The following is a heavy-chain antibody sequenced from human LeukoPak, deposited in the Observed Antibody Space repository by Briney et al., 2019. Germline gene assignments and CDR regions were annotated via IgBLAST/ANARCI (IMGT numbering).Heavy chain of an antibody. CDR3: ARADYDSSGYPRPYFDY. CDR2: INPNSGGT. V-gene: IGHV1-2*06. Sequence: ASVKVSCKASGYTFTGYYMHWVRQAPGQGLEWMGRINPNSGGTNYAQKFQGRVTMTRDTSINTAYMELSGLRSDDTAVYYCARADYDSSGYPRPYFDYWGQGTLVTVSS. J-gene: IGHJ4*02. CDR1: GYTFTGYY. D-gene: IGHD3-22*01.